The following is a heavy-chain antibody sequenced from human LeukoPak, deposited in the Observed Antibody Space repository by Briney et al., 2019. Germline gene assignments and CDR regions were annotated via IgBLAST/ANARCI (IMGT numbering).Heavy chain of an antibody. CDR1: GGSISSSTYY. V-gene: IGHV4-39*07. Sequence: PSETLSLTCTVSGGSISSSTYYWGWIRQPPGKGLEWIGSTYYSGSTYYNPSLKSRVTISLDTSKNQFSLKVRSVAAADTVVYYCAREASIRFWNWFDPWGQGTLVTVSS. CDR2: TYYSGST. CDR3: AREASIRFWNWFDP. D-gene: IGHD3-3*01. J-gene: IGHJ5*02.